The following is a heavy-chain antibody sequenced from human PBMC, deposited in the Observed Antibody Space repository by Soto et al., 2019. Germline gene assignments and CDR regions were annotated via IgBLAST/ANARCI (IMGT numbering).Heavy chain of an antibody. D-gene: IGHD3-10*01. Sequence: XXTLSLTCAVYRGSFTGYYWSWIRQPPGTGLECSGGINHXGSNKYKTSIKXXVTISVDXXKNTLSLKLSSVTAAETAVYYCARGTLRGVPDYWGQGTLVTLSS. V-gene: IGHV4-34*01. CDR3: ARGTLRGVPDY. J-gene: IGHJ4*02. CDR1: RGSFTGYY. CDR2: INHXGSN.